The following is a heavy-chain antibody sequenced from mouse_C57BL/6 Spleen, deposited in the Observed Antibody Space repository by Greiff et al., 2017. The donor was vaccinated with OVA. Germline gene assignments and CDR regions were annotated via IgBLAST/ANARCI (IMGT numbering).Heavy chain of an antibody. D-gene: IGHD2-4*01. CDR1: GYTFTDYY. Sequence: VQLQQSGPELVKPGASVKISCKASGYTFTDYYMNWVKQSHGKSLEWIGDINPNNGGTSYNQKFKGKATLTVDKSSSTAYMELRSLTSEDSAVYYCARPYDYDGNFAYWGQGTLVTVSA. V-gene: IGHV1-26*01. CDR2: INPNNGGT. J-gene: IGHJ3*01. CDR3: ARPYDYDGNFAY.